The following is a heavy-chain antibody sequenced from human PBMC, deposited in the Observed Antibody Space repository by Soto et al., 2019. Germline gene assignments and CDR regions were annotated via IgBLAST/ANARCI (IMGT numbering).Heavy chain of an antibody. J-gene: IGHJ4*02. CDR3: ATMRRGSPEDY. CDR1: GFAFTTYW. V-gene: IGHV3-7*01. CDR2: IAQDGSQT. D-gene: IGHD2-2*01. Sequence: EAQLVESGGGLVQPGGSLRLSCAASGFAFTTYWMGWVRQAPGRGLECLANIAQDGSQTYYVDSVKGRFTISRDNAKNSLYLQMNSLRAEDTAVYYCATMRRGSPEDYWGLGTLVTVSS.